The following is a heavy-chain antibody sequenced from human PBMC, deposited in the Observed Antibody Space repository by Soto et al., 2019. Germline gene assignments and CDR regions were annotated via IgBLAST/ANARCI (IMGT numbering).Heavy chain of an antibody. D-gene: IGHD6-13*01. CDR3: AKDRYSRSWYEVPDY. Sequence: GGSLRLSCAASGFTFSSYAMSGVRQAPGKGLEWVSAISGSGGSTYYADSVKGRFTISRDNSKNTLYLQMNSLRAEDTAVYYCAKDRYSRSWYEVPDYWGQGTLVTVSS. J-gene: IGHJ4*02. CDR1: GFTFSSYA. CDR2: ISGSGGST. V-gene: IGHV3-23*01.